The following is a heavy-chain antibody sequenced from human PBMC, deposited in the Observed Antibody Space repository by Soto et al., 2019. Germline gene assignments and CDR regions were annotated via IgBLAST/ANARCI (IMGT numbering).Heavy chain of an antibody. CDR3: ARGVHYDSSGYYYFY. CDR1: GGTFSTYA. J-gene: IGHJ4*02. Sequence: QVQLVQSGAEVKKPGSSVKVSCKASGGTFSTYAIDWERQAPGQGLEWMGGIIPLFGTAKYAQNFQGRITITADESTNTAYMELRSLRSQDTAVYYCARGVHYDSSGYYYFYWGQGTLVTVSS. CDR2: IIPLFGTA. V-gene: IGHV1-69*01. D-gene: IGHD3-22*01.